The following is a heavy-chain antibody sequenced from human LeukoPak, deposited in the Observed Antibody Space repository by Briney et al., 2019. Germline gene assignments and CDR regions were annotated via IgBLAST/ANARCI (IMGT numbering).Heavy chain of an antibody. CDR1: GFTFSSYA. V-gene: IGHV3-23*01. D-gene: IGHD1-26*01. Sequence: GGSLRLSCAASGFTFSSYAMNWVRQAPGKGLEWVSGISGSGVGTYYKDSVKGRFTIFRDNSKDTLYLQMNSLRAEDTAVYYCAKRAMWDLYWYFDLWGRGTLVTVSS. CDR3: AKRAMWDLYWYFDL. J-gene: IGHJ2*01. CDR2: ISGSGVGT.